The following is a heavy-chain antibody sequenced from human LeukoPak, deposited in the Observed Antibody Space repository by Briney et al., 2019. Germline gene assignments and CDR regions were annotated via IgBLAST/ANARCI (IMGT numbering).Heavy chain of an antibody. CDR2: IQQDGHQK. Sequence: GGSLRLSCAASGFIFSNYGMTWVRQAPGKGLEWVANIQQDGHQKYYVDSVMGRFSVSRDNTKNSVFLQMNSLRAEDTAVYYCARIGYSSSSLDYWGQGTLVTVSS. CDR1: GFIFSNYG. CDR3: ARIGYSSSSLDY. J-gene: IGHJ4*02. V-gene: IGHV3-7*01. D-gene: IGHD6-6*01.